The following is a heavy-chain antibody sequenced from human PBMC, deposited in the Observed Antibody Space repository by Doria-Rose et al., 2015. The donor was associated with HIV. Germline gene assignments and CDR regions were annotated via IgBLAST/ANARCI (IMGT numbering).Heavy chain of an antibody. CDR1: GVSLSNPGMG. D-gene: IGHD6-13*01. CDR2: IFSDDER. V-gene: IGHV2-26*01. Sequence: QVTLKESGPVLVKPTETLTMTCTVSGVSLSNPGMGVSWIRQPPGQALEWPANIFSDDERSYQTSLKSRLTISRGTSKSQVVLTMTDMDPVDTATYYCARIKSSRWYHKYYFDFWGQGTLVIVSA. CDR3: ARIKSSRWYHKYYFDF. J-gene: IGHJ4*02.